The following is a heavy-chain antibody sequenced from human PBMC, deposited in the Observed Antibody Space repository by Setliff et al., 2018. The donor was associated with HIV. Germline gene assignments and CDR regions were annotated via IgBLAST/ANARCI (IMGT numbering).Heavy chain of an antibody. CDR3: GKDSSDWSDG. CDR1: GFTFINYA. Sequence: PGGSLRLSCVASGFTFINYAMSWVRQAPGKGLEWVSGISSTGGTTYYADSVKGRFTISRDNSKNTLFLQVKSLTAEDTAIYYCGKDSSDWSDGWGQGTLVTVSS. V-gene: IGHV3-23*01. J-gene: IGHJ5*02. CDR2: ISSTGGTT. D-gene: IGHD3-22*01.